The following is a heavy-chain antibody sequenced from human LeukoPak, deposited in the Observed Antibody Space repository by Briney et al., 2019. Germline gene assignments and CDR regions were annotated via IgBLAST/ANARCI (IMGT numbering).Heavy chain of an antibody. D-gene: IGHD3-16*01. V-gene: IGHV1-69*01. CDR2: IIPIFGTA. CDR3: ARDGDVGMYDYVWGSYIIGY. J-gene: IGHJ4*02. CDR1: GGTFSSYA. Sequence: ASVKVSCKASGGTFSSYAISWVRQAPGQGLEWMGGIIPIFGTANYAQKFQGRVTITADESTSTAYMELSSLRSEDTAVYYCARDGDVGMYDYVWGSYIIGYWGQGTLVTVSS.